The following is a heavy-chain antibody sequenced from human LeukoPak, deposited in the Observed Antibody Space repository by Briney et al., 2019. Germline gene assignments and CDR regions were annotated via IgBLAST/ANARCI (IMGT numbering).Heavy chain of an antibody. CDR1: GFTFSNDW. D-gene: IGHD3-22*01. CDR3: ARMIATGGMDV. CDR2: IYSDGIST. Sequence: GGSLRLSCVASGFTFSNDWMHWVRQAPGKGLVWVSRIYSDGISTSFADSAKGRFTISRDNAKNTLYLQMNSLRAEDTAVYYCARMIATGGMDVWGQGTTVTVSS. J-gene: IGHJ6*02. V-gene: IGHV3-74*01.